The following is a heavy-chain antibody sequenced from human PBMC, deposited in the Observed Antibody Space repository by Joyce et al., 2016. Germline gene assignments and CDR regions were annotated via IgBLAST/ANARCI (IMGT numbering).Heavy chain of an antibody. CDR1: GFTFGSYA. J-gene: IGHJ4*02. V-gene: IGHV3-23*01. CDR2: ISGSDDGT. CDR3: AKGTLGSCSGTTCYPLDS. Sequence: EVQLLESGGGWVQPGGSLRLSCAASGFTFGSYAMSWVRQAPGKVLEGVSAISGSDDGTYHADSVRGRFTISRDNSKNTLYLQMNSLTAEDTAIYYCAKGTLGSCSGTTCYPLDSWGQGTLVTVSS. D-gene: IGHD2-15*01.